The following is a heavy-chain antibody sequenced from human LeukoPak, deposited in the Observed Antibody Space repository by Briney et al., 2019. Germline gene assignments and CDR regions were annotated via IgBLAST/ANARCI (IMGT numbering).Heavy chain of an antibody. Sequence: GGSLRLSCAASGFTFSDYYMSWIRQAPGKGLEWIPYISSSSSYTNYADSVKGRFTISRDNAKNSLYLQMNSLRAEDTAVYYCARDTKRFQKYYFDYWGQGTLVTVSS. V-gene: IGHV3-11*06. D-gene: IGHD3-3*01. CDR1: GFTFSDYY. CDR3: ARDTKRFQKYYFDY. J-gene: IGHJ4*02. CDR2: ISSSSSYT.